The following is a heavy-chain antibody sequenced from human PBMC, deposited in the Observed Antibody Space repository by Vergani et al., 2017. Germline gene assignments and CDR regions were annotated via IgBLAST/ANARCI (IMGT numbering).Heavy chain of an antibody. J-gene: IGHJ6*02. Sequence: QVQLQQWGAGLLKPSETLSLTCAVYGGSFSGYYWSWIRQPPGKGLEWIGEINHSGSTNYNPSLKSRVTISVDTSKNQFSLKLSSVTAADTAVYCCARVCPSSSSSTWGYYYGMDVWGQGTTVTVSS. D-gene: IGHD6-6*01. CDR1: GGSFSGYY. CDR2: INHSGST. V-gene: IGHV4-34*01. CDR3: ARVCPSSSSSTWGYYYGMDV.